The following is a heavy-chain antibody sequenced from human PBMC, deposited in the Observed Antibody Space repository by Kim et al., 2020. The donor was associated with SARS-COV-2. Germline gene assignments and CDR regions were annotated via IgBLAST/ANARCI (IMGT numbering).Heavy chain of an antibody. CDR2: ISGSGGST. CDR1: GFTFSSYA. J-gene: IGHJ4*02. CDR3: AKRPSPVGLNGRQYYFDY. Sequence: GGSLRLSCAASGFTFSSYAMSWVRQAPGKGLEWVSAISGSGGSTYYADSVKGRFTISRDNSKNTLYLQMNSLRAEDTAVYYCAKRPSPVGLNGRQYYFDYRGPGTPVTLSP. V-gene: IGHV3-23*01. D-gene: IGHD2-2*01.